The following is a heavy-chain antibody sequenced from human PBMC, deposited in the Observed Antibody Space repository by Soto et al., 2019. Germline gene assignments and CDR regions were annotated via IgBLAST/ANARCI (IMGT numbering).Heavy chain of an antibody. J-gene: IGHJ5*02. V-gene: IGHV3-23*01. CDR1: GFSFSSYA. CDR2: ISATDVAT. CDR3: VKDVYSGSSGQFDL. D-gene: IGHD1-26*01. Sequence: EVQLLESGGGLVQPGGSLRLSCAASGFSFSSYAMGWVRQAPGKGLEGVSIISATDVATYYADSVKGHFIIARDDSRRTLFLQMNSLRAEDTDVYHCVKDVYSGSSGQFDLWGQGTLVTVSS.